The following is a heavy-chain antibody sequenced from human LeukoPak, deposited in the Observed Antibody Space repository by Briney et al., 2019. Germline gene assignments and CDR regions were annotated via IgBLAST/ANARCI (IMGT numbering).Heavy chain of an antibody. CDR3: ARDAGRNTGYSSSWYPLGFNPRGYYYYMDV. D-gene: IGHD6-13*01. CDR2: IYHSGST. J-gene: IGHJ6*03. V-gene: IGHV4-30-2*01. Sequence: SETLSLTCTVSGGSISSGGYYWSWIRQPPGKGLEWIGYIYHSGSTYYNPSLKSRVTISVDRSKNQFSLKLSSVTAADTAVYYCARDAGRNTGYSSSWYPLGFNPRGYYYYMDVWGKGTTVTVSS. CDR1: GGSISSGGYY.